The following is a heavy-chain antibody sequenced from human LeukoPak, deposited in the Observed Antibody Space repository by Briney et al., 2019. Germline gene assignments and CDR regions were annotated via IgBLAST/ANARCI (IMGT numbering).Heavy chain of an antibody. CDR1: GFTVSSNY. Sequence: PGGSLRLSCAASGFTVSSNYMTWVRQAPGKGLEWVSVIYSGGSTYYADSVKGRFTISRDNSKNTLYLQMNSLRAEDTAVYYCARARRGEDFDYWGQGTLVTVPS. CDR3: ARARRGEDFDY. J-gene: IGHJ4*02. CDR2: IYSGGST. V-gene: IGHV3-66*01. D-gene: IGHD3-10*01.